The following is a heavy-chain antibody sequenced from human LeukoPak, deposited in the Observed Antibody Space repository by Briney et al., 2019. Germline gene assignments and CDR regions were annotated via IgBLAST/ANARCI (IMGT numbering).Heavy chain of an antibody. CDR2: TYYRSKWYN. D-gene: IGHD1-26*01. V-gene: IGHV6-1*01. CDR3: ARDPAGVGATPYDAFDI. J-gene: IGHJ3*02. CDR1: GDSVSSNSAA. Sequence: SQTLSLTCAISGDSVSSNSAAWNWIRQSPSRGLEWLGRTYYRSKWYNDYAVSVKSRITINPDTSKNQFSLQLNSVTPEDTAVYYCARDPAGVGATPYDAFDIWGQGTMVTVSS.